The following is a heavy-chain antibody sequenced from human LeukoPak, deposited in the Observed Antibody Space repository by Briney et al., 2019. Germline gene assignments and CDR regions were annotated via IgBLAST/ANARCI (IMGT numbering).Heavy chain of an antibody. V-gene: IGHV3-66*01. D-gene: IGHD6-13*01. J-gene: IGHJ4*02. Sequence: PGGSLRLSCAASGFTVSSNYMSWVRQAPGKGLEWVSVIYSGGSTYYADSVEGRFTISRDNSKNTLYLQMNSLRAEDTAVYYCARRSVSSTLYYFDYWGQGTLVTVSS. CDR3: ARRSVSSTLYYFDY. CDR1: GFTVSSNY. CDR2: IYSGGST.